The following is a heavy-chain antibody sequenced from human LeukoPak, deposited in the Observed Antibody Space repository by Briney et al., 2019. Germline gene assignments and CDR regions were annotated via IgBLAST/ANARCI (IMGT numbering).Heavy chain of an antibody. CDR1: GFTFSSYA. J-gene: IGHJ4*02. CDR3: AKERSSSGYFDY. V-gene: IGHV3-23*01. D-gene: IGHD6-19*01. Sequence: GSLRLSCAASGFTFSSYAMSWVRQAPGKGLEWVSAISGSGGSTYYGDSVKGRFTISRDNSKNTLYLQMNGLRAEDTAVYYCAKERSSSGYFDYWGQGTLVTVSS. CDR2: ISGSGGST.